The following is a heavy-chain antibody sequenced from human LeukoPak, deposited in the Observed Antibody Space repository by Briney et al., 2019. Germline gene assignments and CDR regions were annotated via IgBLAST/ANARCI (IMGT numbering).Heavy chain of an antibody. CDR2: ISYDGSNK. D-gene: IGHD6-19*01. V-gene: IGHV3-30*18. CDR3: AKSSSGWSYFDY. CDR1: GFTFSSYG. J-gene: IGHJ4*02. Sequence: GRSLRLSCAASGFTFSSYGMHWVRQAPGKGLEGVAVISYDGSNKYYADSVKGRFTISRDNSKNTLYLQMNSLRAEDTAVYYCAKSSSGWSYFDYWGQGTLVTVSS.